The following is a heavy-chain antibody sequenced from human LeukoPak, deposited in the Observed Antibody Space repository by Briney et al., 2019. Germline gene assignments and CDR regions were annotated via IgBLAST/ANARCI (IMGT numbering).Heavy chain of an antibody. CDR2: IIPIFGTA. V-gene: IGHV1-69*06. Sequence: SVKVSCKASGGTFSSYAISWVRQAPGQGLEWMGRIIPIFGTANYAQKFQGRVTITADKSTSTAYMELSSLRSEDTAVYYCARDGGLLRGGPVGATTDYGGKEPLVPVS. CDR1: GGTFSSYA. D-gene: IGHD1-26*01. J-gene: IGHJ4*02. CDR3: ARDGGLLRGGPVGATTDY.